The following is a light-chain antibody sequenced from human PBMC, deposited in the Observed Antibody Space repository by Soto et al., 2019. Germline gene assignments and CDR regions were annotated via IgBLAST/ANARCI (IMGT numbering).Light chain of an antibody. CDR3: QQYNNWPRT. Sequence: EIVMTQSPATLSVSPGERATLSCRSSQSVSSDLAWYHQKPGQAPSLLIYSASTRATGIPARFSGSGSGTEFTLTIKSLQSEDFAVYYCQQYNNWPRTFGQGTKVDIK. CDR2: SAS. J-gene: IGKJ1*01. CDR1: QSVSSD. V-gene: IGKV3-15*01.